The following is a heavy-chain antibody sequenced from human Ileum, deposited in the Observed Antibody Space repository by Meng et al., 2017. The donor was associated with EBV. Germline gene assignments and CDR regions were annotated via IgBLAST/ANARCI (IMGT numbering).Heavy chain of an antibody. CDR1: GASIRCSRSY. J-gene: IGHJ4*02. CDR3: ARGDILTGYWYYFDY. CDR2: TYYSGST. D-gene: IGHD3-9*01. V-gene: IGHV4-39*07. Sequence: QRQVQASGPGLVQSSETLSLPCTVSGASIRCSRSYWGWIRQPPGKGLEWIGSTYYSGSTNYNPSLKSRVTISVDTSKNQFSLNLSSVTAADTAVYYCARGDILTGYWYYFDYWGQGILVTVSS.